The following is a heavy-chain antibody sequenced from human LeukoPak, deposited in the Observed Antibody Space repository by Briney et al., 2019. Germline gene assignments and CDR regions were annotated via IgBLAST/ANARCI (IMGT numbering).Heavy chain of an antibody. CDR3: TKSLYIAASGAPFDY. D-gene: IGHD6-13*01. V-gene: IGHV3-9*01. CDR2: IDWNSGGI. CDR1: GFIFDDYA. J-gene: IGHJ4*02. Sequence: GGSLRLSCATSGFIFDDYAMHWVRQVPGKGLEWVSRIDWNSGGIGYADSVKGRFTISRDNAKSALYLQMNSLRPEDTALYYCTKSLYIAASGAPFDYWGQGTLVTVSS.